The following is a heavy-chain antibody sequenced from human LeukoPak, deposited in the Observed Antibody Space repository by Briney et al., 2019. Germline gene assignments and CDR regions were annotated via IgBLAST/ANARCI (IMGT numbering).Heavy chain of an antibody. J-gene: IGHJ4*02. CDR2: IYNSGSI. D-gene: IGHD2/OR15-2a*01. CDR3: ARNASVLPRFMHEVLSFFDY. CDR1: GSSIDTGKY. V-gene: IGHV4-38-2*01. Sequence: PSETLSLTCAGSGSSIDTGKYWGCLRQSPGKGLEWIGSIYNSGSIYYNPSLKSRVTISVDTSKNQFSLKVTSVTAADTGVYYCARNASVLPRFMHEVLSFFDYWGQGTLVTVSS.